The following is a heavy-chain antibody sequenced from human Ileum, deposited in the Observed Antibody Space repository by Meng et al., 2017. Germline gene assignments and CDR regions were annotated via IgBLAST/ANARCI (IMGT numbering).Heavy chain of an antibody. CDR2: ISDGGGNT. CDR3: AKDLGPGQSGATYHH. Sequence: GGSLRLSCAASGFTFKNYAMGWVRQAPGKGLEWVSGISDGGGNTNYSDSVKGRFNVYRNNSDNTLFLQMNDLRTDDTGVYYCAKDLGPGQSGATYHHWGQGALVTVSS. CDR1: GFTFKNYA. J-gene: IGHJ5*02. V-gene: IGHV3-23*01. D-gene: IGHD1-26*01.